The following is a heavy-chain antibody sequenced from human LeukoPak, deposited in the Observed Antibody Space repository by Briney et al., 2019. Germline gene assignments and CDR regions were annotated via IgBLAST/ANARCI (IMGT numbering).Heavy chain of an antibody. Sequence: GGSLRLSCVTSGFTFSAYNMNWVRQAPGKGLERVSCISSSSNYIYYADSVKGRFTISRDNAKNSLYLQMNSLRAEDTAVYYCARDEGVSFDYWGQGTLVTVSS. CDR3: ARDEGVSFDY. V-gene: IGHV3-21*01. CDR2: ISSSSNYI. J-gene: IGHJ4*02. CDR1: GFTFSAYN.